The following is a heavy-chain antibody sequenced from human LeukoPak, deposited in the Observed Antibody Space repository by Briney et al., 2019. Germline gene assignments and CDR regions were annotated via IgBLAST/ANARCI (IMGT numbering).Heavy chain of an antibody. CDR2: IYPGDSDT. CDR3: ARAVRYCSGGSCYSHMYYFDY. V-gene: IGHV5-51*01. CDR1: GYSFTSYW. J-gene: IGHJ4*02. Sequence: GESLKISCKGSGYSFTSYWIGWVRQMPGKGLEWMGIIYPGDSDTRYSPSFQGQVTISADKSISTAYQQWSSLKASDTAMYYCARAVRYCSGGSCYSHMYYFDYWGQGTLVTVSS. D-gene: IGHD2-15*01.